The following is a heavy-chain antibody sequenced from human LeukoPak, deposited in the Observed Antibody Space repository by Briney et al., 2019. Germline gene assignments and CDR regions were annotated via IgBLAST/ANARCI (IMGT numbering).Heavy chain of an antibody. CDR1: GFTFDDYA. CDR3: ARDGDPSIAVAGSGAFDI. Sequence: PGGSLRLSCVASGFTFDDYAMYWVRQTPGKGLEWVSGISWNSGNIDYADSVKGRFTISRDNSKNTLYLQMNSLRAEDTAVYYCARDGDPSIAVAGSGAFDIWGQGTMVTVSS. J-gene: IGHJ3*02. V-gene: IGHV3-9*01. D-gene: IGHD6-19*01. CDR2: ISWNSGNI.